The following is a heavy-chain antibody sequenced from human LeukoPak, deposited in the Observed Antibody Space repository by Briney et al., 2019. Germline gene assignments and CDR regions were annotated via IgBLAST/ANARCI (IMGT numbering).Heavy chain of an antibody. CDR1: GFSFDDYA. Sequence: GGSLRLSCAASGFSFDDYAMHWVRQAPGKGLEWVSGISWNSGSIGYADSVKGRFTISRDNAKYSLYLQMNSLRAEDMALYYCAKELTEGWFDPWGQGTLVTVSS. CDR3: AKELTEGWFDP. J-gene: IGHJ5*02. CDR2: ISWNSGSI. V-gene: IGHV3-9*03.